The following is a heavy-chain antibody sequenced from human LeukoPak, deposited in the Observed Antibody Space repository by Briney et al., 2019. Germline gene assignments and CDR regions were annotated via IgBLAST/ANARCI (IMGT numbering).Heavy chain of an antibody. CDR2: VSRSGST. Sequence: GSLRLSCAASGFTFSSYSMNWVRQPPGMALEWIGEVSRSGSTNYNPSLKSRVTLSLDEAKNHVSLQLTSLTAADTAVYYCARAGIAWNPADYWGQGTLVTVSS. V-gene: IGHV4-4*02. J-gene: IGHJ4*02. CDR1: GFTFSSYSM. CDR3: ARAGIAWNPADY. D-gene: IGHD1-1*01.